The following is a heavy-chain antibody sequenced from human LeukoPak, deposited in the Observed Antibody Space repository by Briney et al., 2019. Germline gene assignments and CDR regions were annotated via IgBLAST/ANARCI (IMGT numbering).Heavy chain of an antibody. Sequence: GGSLRLSCAASGFTVSSNYMSWVRQAPGKGLEWVSAIYSGGSTYYAASVKGRFTISRDNSKNTLYLQMSTLRAEDTAVYYCARATGFRELFQAFDIWGQGTMVTVSS. CDR1: GFTVSSNY. D-gene: IGHD3-10*01. CDR3: ARATGFRELFQAFDI. CDR2: IYSGGST. J-gene: IGHJ3*02. V-gene: IGHV3-53*01.